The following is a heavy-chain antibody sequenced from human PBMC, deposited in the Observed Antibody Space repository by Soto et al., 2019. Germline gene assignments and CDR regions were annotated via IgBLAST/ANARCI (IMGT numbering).Heavy chain of an antibody. D-gene: IGHD1-26*01. V-gene: IGHV1-3*01. J-gene: IGHJ5*02. CDR3: ARDNSESNSWWFDP. CDR2: INAGNGNT. Sequence: ASVKVSCKASGYTFTSYAMHWVRQAPGQRLEWMGWINAGNGNTKYSQKFQGRVTLTRDTSTSTVSMELSSLRSEDTAVYYCARDNSESNSWWFDPWGQGTLVTVSS. CDR1: GYTFTSYA.